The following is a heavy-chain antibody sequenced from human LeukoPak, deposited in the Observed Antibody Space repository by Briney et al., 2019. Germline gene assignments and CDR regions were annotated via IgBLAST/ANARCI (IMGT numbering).Heavy chain of an antibody. CDR3: AKDLQGGDGYNWAY. J-gene: IGHJ4*02. D-gene: IGHD5-24*01. CDR1: GFTFSTYA. CDR2: ISGSGGNT. Sequence: GGSLRLSCAASGFTFSTYAMSWVRQAPGKGLEWVSVISGSGGNTHYADSVRGRFTISRDNSKNTLYLQMNSLRAEDTAVYYCAKDLQGGDGYNWAYWGQGTLVTVSS. V-gene: IGHV3-23*01.